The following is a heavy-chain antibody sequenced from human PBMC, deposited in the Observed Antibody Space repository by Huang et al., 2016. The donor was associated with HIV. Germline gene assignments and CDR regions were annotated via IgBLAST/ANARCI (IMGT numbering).Heavy chain of an antibody. D-gene: IGHD2-21*02. CDR2: IFYSGST. CDR1: GVSLSNSRSY. J-gene: IGHJ6*02. CDR3: SRQDEKGYCAGDCSNHYYFGLDV. Sequence: QLQLQESGPGLVKPSVTLSLTCPVSGVSLSNSRSYWGWIRQPPGKGLEFVGSIFYSGSTYYTPSLKSRITMSIGSSKNQCSLKLNSVTAADTAFYYCSRQDEKGYCAGDCSNHYYFGLDVWGHGTTVTVS. V-gene: IGHV4-39*01.